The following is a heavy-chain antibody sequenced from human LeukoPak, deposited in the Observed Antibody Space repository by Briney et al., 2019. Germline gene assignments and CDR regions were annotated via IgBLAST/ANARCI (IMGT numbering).Heavy chain of an antibody. CDR3: AIDSGESGGSEKWAYYYYMDV. V-gene: IGHV3-21*01. CDR1: GFTFSSYS. D-gene: IGHD2-8*02. Sequence: PGGSLRLSCAASGFTFSSYSMNWVRQAPGKGVEWVSSISSSSSYIYYADSVKGRFTISRDNAKNSLYLQMNSLRAEDTAVYYCAIDSGESGGSEKWAYYYYMDVWGKGTTVTVSS. CDR2: ISSSSSYI. J-gene: IGHJ6*03.